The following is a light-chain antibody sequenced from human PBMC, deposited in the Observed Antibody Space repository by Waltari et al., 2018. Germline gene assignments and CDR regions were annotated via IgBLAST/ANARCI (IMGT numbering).Light chain of an antibody. Sequence: EVLMTQSPPLMSVSPGERATLSCRPSQSIARNLAWYQQKPGQAPRLLIYGASTRATDVPDRFSGSGSGTEFTLTISSLQSEDFAVYYCQQYNNWRTFGQGTKLEIK. J-gene: IGKJ2*01. CDR2: GAS. V-gene: IGKV3-15*01. CDR1: QSIARN. CDR3: QQYNNWRT.